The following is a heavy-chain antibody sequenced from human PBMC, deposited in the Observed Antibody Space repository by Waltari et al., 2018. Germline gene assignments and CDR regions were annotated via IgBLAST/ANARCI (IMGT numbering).Heavy chain of an antibody. CDR2: IYTSGST. CDR3: AREPSDYRYSSGWYGGIDY. Sequence: QVQLQESGPGLVKPSQTLSLTCTVSGGSISSGSYYWSWIRPPAGKGLEWIGRIYTSGSTNYNPSLKSRVTISVDTSKNQFSLKLSSVTAADTAVYYCAREPSDYRYSSGWYGGIDYWGQGTLVTVSS. CDR1: GGSISSGSYY. V-gene: IGHV4-61*02. D-gene: IGHD6-19*01. J-gene: IGHJ4*02.